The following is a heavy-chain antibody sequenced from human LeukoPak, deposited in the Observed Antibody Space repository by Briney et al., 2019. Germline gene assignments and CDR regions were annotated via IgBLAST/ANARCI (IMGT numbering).Heavy chain of an antibody. V-gene: IGHV4-59*12. CDR2: IYYSGST. CDR3: ARLKGSWSYYYPPTGWFDP. CDR1: GGSIRSYY. Sequence: PSETLSLTCTVSGGSIRSYYWSWIRQPPGKGLEWIGYIYYSGSTNYNPSLKSRVTISVDTSKNQFSLKLSSVTAADTAVYYCARLKGSWSYYYPPTGWFDPWGQGTLVTVSS. D-gene: IGHD3-10*01. J-gene: IGHJ5*02.